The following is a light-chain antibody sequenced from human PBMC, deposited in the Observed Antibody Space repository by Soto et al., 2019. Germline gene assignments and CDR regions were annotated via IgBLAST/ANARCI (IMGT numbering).Light chain of an antibody. CDR1: QDLSSW. CDR2: AAS. V-gene: IGKV1-12*01. Sequence: DIQMTQSPSSVSASVGDRLTITCRASQDLSSWLAWYQQKPGKAPKLLIYAASTLQSGVPSRFSGSGSGTDFTFTINSLQPEDFATYYCQQATTFAGITFGPGTKVEI. CDR3: QQATTFAGIT. J-gene: IGKJ3*01.